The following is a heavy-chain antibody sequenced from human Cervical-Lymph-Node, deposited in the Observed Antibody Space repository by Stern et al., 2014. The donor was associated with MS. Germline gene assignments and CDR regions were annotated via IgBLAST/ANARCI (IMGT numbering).Heavy chain of an antibody. CDR1: GGSFSSYA. J-gene: IGHJ4*02. CDR3: AREATAHSGTFDF. CDR2: IIRYYGTA. Sequence: MQLVESGAEMKKPGASVKVSCKASGGSFSSYAVNWVRQAPGQRPEWMGGIIRYYGTANYAQEFQGRLTLIADDSTSTAYMELISLTSEDTAMYYCAREATAHSGTFDFWGQGTLVTVSS. V-gene: IGHV1-69*01. D-gene: IGHD1-14*01.